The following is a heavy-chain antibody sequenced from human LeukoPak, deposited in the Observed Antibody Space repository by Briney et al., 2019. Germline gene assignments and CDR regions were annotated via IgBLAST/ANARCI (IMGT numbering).Heavy chain of an antibody. V-gene: IGHV1-18*04. D-gene: IGHD1-26*01. CDR1: GNTFTGYY. Sequence: ASVKVSCKASGNTFTGYYVHWVRQAPGQGLEWMGWINAYNGDTRYAQKFQGRVTLTTDTSTSTAYMELRSLRSDDTAVYYCARGKGASPDYWGQGTLVTVSS. CDR2: INAYNGDT. CDR3: ARGKGASPDY. J-gene: IGHJ4*02.